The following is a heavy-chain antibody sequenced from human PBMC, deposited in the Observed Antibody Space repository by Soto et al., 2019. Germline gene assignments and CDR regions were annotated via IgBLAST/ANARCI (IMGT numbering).Heavy chain of an antibody. CDR1: GYTFTSYG. V-gene: IGHV1-18*04. J-gene: IGHJ6*02. CDR2: ISGDNDNT. Sequence: QVQLVQSGAEVKKPGASVKVSCKASGYTFTSYGINWLRQAPGQGLEWMGWISGDNDNTNYAQRLQCRVTMTTDTATSTADMELRSLRSDDTAVYYCARNVTRIADSYYGMDVWDQGTTVTVSS. CDR3: ARNVTRIADSYYGMDV. D-gene: IGHD2-15*01.